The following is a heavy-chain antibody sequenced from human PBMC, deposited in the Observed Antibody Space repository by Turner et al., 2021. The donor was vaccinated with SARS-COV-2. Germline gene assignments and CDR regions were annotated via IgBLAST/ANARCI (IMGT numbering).Heavy chain of an antibody. CDR1: GLAFSNHA. J-gene: IGHJ4*02. D-gene: IGHD6-19*01. CDR2: ISHDASWI. V-gene: IGHV3-30*04. Sequence: QVQLVESGGGVVQPGRSLRLSCAASGLAFSNHAMHWVRQAPGKGLEWVAHISHDASWINYADSVKGRFTISRDNPKNTLYLEMNSLRPEDTAVYHCVREGQRLVFDYWGQGTLVTVSS. CDR3: VREGQRLVFDY.